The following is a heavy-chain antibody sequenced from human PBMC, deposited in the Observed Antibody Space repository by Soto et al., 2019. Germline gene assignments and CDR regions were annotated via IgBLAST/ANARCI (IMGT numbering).Heavy chain of an antibody. CDR2: IIPIFGTA. Sequence: SVKVSCKASGGTFSSYAISWVRQAPGRGLEWMGGIIPIFGTANYAQKFQGRVTITADESTSTAYMELSSLRSEDTAVYYCATRIVGATSFDYWGQGTLVTVSS. J-gene: IGHJ4*02. D-gene: IGHD1-26*01. V-gene: IGHV1-69*13. CDR1: GGTFSSYA. CDR3: ATRIVGATSFDY.